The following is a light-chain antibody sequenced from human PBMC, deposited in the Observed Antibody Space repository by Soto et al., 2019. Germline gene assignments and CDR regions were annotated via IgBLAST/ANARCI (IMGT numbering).Light chain of an antibody. V-gene: IGLV1-40*01. CDR2: SNN. Sequence: QSVLTQPPSVSGAPGQRVTISCTGSSSNIGAGFDVHWYHQIAGTAPKLLIYSNNQRPSGVPYRFSGSKSDTSASLAIGGLQSEDEADYYCAAWDDSLSGYVFGTGTKLTVL. J-gene: IGLJ1*01. CDR3: AAWDDSLSGYV. CDR1: SSNIGAGFD.